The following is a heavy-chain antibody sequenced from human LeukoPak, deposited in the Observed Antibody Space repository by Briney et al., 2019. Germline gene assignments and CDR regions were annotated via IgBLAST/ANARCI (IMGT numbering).Heavy chain of an antibody. J-gene: IGHJ4*02. Sequence: GGSLRLSCAASGFTFSSYAMSWVRQAPGKGLVWVTRINSDGSSTSYADSVKGRFTISRDNAKNTLYLQMNSLRAEDTAVYYCARAGHYGSGRYIDYWGKGALVTVSS. CDR1: GFTFSSYA. D-gene: IGHD3-10*01. CDR3: ARAGHYGSGRYIDY. CDR2: INSDGSST. V-gene: IGHV3-74*01.